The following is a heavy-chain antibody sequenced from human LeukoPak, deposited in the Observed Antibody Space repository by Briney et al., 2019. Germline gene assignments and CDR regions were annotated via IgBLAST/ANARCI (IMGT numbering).Heavy chain of an antibody. CDR2: IKSKTDGGTT. J-gene: IGHJ4*02. V-gene: IGHV3-15*01. D-gene: IGHD6-13*01. CDR3: TSIAAAGTWDY. Sequence: GGSLRLSCAASGFTFSNAWMSWVRQAPGKGLEWVGRIKSKTDGGTTDYAAPVKGRFTISRDDSKNTLYLQMNSLKTEDTAVYYCTSIAAAGTWDYWGQGTLVTVSS. CDR1: GFTFSNAW.